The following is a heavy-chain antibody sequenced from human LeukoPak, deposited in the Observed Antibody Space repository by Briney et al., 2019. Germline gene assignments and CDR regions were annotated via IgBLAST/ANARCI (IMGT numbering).Heavy chain of an antibody. CDR3: AREYNEYPENWFDP. CDR1: GGSISSYY. CDR2: IYTSRST. D-gene: IGHD1-1*01. Sequence: SETLSLTCTVSGGSISSYYWSWIRQPAGKGLEWIGRIYTSRSTNYNPSLKSRVTMSVDTSKNQFSLKLSSVTAADTAVYYCAREYNEYPENWFDPWGQGTLVTVSS. J-gene: IGHJ5*02. V-gene: IGHV4-4*07.